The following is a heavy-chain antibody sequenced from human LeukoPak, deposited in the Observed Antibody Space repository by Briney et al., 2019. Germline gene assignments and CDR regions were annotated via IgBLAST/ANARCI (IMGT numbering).Heavy chain of an antibody. CDR3: AKDHGWLVRGCFDY. V-gene: IGHV3-23*01. D-gene: IGHD6-19*01. CDR1: GFTLSTNA. J-gene: IGHJ4*02. CDR2: ISGSGAST. Sequence: GGSLRLSCLTSGFTLSTNAMSWVRQAPGKGLEWISGISGSGASTYYADSVKGRFTISRDNSKNTLYLQMNSLRAEDTAVYYCAKDHGWLVRGCFDYWGQGTLVTVSS.